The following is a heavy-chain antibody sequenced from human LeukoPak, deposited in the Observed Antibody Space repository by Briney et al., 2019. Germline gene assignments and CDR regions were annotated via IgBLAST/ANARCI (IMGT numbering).Heavy chain of an antibody. CDR3: ARDNPYYDILTGYYLGYYYYMDV. V-gene: IGHV1-2*02. D-gene: IGHD3-9*01. J-gene: IGHJ6*03. CDR2: INPNSGGT. CDR1: GYTFTGYY. Sequence: AASVKVSCKASGYTFTGYYMHWVRQAPGQGLEWMGWINPNSGGTNYAQKFQGRVTMTRDTSISTAYMELSRLRSDDTAVYYCARDNPYYDILTGYYLGYYYYMDVWGKGTTVTVSS.